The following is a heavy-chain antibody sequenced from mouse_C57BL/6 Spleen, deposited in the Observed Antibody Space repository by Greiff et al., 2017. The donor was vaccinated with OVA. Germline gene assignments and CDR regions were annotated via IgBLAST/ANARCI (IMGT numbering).Heavy chain of an antibody. CDR2: INPNNGGT. Sequence: VQLQQSGPELVKPGASVKIPCKASGYTFTDYNMDWVKQSHGKSLEWIGDINPNNGGTIYNQKFKGKATLTVDKSSSTAYMELRSLTSEDTAVYYCARRRAPVVAYLPGFDYWGQGTTLTVSS. CDR1: GYTFTDYN. D-gene: IGHD1-1*01. CDR3: ARRRAPVVAYLPGFDY. V-gene: IGHV1-18*01. J-gene: IGHJ2*01.